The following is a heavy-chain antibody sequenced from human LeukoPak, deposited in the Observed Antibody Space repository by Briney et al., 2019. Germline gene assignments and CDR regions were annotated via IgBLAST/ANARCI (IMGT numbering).Heavy chain of an antibody. CDR3: ARALLGYSFDY. V-gene: IGHV3-48*03. CDR2: ISSSGSTI. CDR1: GFTFSSYE. J-gene: IGHJ4*02. D-gene: IGHD5-18*01. Sequence: GGSLRLSCAASGFTFSSYEMNWVRQAPGKGLEWVSYISSSGSTIYYADSVKGRFTISRDNAKNSLYLQMNSLRAEDTAVYYCARALLGYSFDYWGQGTLVTVSS.